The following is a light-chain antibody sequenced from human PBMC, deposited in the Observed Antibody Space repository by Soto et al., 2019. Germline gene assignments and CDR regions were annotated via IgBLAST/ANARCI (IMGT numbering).Light chain of an antibody. CDR2: EVS. CDR3: SSYTGTVNLE. V-gene: IGLV2-23*02. J-gene: IGLJ2*01. CDR1: NSDIGTYNL. Sequence: QSALTQPASVSGSPRQSITISCTGTNSDIGTYNLVSWYQQFPDKAPTLLIYEVSRRPSGISPRFSGSKSGNTASLTISGLQAQDEAHYYCSSYTGTVNLEFGGGTKLTVL.